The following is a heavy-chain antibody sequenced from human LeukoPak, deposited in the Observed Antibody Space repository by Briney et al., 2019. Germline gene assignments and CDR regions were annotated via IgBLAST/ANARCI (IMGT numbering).Heavy chain of an antibody. V-gene: IGHV4-30-4*01. CDR2: IYYSGST. CDR3: ARATYDYVWGSYRLRYYFDY. D-gene: IGHD3-16*02. CDR1: GGSISSGDYY. Sequence: SQTLSLTCTVSGGSISSGDYYWSWIRQPPGKGLEWIGYIYYSGSTYYNPSLKSRVTISVDTSRNQFSLKLSSVTAADTAVYYCARATYDYVWGSYRLRYYFDYWGQGTLVTVSS. J-gene: IGHJ4*02.